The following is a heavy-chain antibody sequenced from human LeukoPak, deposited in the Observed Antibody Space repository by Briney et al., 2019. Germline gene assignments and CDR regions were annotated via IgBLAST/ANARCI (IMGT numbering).Heavy chain of an antibody. CDR1: GFTFSNYW. CDR2: IKQDGSEK. J-gene: IGHJ4*02. V-gene: IGHV3-7*01. D-gene: IGHD2-2*01. Sequence: GGSLRLSCAASGFTFSNYWMTWVRQAPGKGLELVANIKQDGSEKYYVDSVKGRFTISRDNAKNSLYLQMNSLRAEDTAVYYCAKDALGYCSSTSCHGFDYWGQGTLVTVSS. CDR3: AKDALGYCSSTSCHGFDY.